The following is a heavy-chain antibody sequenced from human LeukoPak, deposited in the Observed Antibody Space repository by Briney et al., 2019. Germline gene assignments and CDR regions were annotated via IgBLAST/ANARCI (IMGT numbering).Heavy chain of an antibody. D-gene: IGHD1-20*01. CDR3: AREPHNWNYDYYGMDV. CDR1: GGTFSSYT. V-gene: IGHV1-69*02. Sequence: ASVKVSCKASGGTFSSYTISWVRQAPGQELEWMGRIIPILGIANYAQKFQGRVTITADKSTSTAYMELSSLRSEDTAVYYCAREPHNWNYDYYGMDVWGQGTTVTVSS. CDR2: IIPILGIA. J-gene: IGHJ6*02.